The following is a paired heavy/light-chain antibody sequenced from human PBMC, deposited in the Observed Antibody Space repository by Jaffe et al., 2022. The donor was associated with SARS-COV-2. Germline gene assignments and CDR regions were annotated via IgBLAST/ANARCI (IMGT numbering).Heavy chain of an antibody. CDR1: GLFFSKSA. J-gene: IGHJ4*02. Sequence: QVQLVESGGGVVQPGRSLRLSCEASGLFFSKSAMHWVRQTPGKGLEWVAFISYDEDKTYYADSVKGRFTLSRDNSQNTVYLQMNSLRIADTAIYYCARAPPSRGWSPFDSWGRGTLVTVSS. V-gene: IGHV3-30-3*01. CDR3: ARAPPSRGWSPFDS. CDR2: ISYDEDKT. D-gene: IGHD6-19*01.
Light chain of an antibody. CDR2: TLS. J-gene: IGKJ2*01. CDR1: QSLLDSDDGLTY. V-gene: IGKV2-40*01. Sequence: IVMTQTPLILPVTPGEPASISCRSSQSLLDSDDGLTYLDWYLQKPGQSPQLLIYTLSYRASGVPDRFSGSGSGTDFTLKINRVEAEDVGIYYCMQRKEFPYTFGQGTKLAIK. CDR3: MQRKEFPYT.